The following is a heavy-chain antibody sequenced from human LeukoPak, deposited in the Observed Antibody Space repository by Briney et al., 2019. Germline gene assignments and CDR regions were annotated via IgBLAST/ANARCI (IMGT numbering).Heavy chain of an antibody. CDR2: IKQDGSEK. V-gene: IGHV3-7*01. CDR1: GFTFSSYW. D-gene: IGHD6-19*01. J-gene: IGHJ5*02. CDR3: ARDYPIAVAGKGHNWFDP. Sequence: GGSLRLSCAASGFTFSSYWMSWVSQAPGKGLEWVANIKQDGSEKYYVDSVKGRFTISRDNAKNSLYLQMNSLRAEDTAVYYCARDYPIAVAGKGHNWFDPWGQGTLVTVSS.